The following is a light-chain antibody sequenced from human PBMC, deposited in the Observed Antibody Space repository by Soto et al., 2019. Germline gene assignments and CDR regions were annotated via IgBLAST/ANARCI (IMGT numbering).Light chain of an antibody. Sequence: QSVLTQPASVSGSPGQSITISCTGTSNYNLVSWYQQHPGKAPKLVIYEVSERPSGVSNRFSGSKSGNTASLTISGLQAEFEANYYSCTEIGSSTLYVVRTGTKV. V-gene: IGLV2-23*02. CDR2: EVS. CDR1: SNYNL. CDR3: CTEIGSSTLYV. J-gene: IGLJ1*01.